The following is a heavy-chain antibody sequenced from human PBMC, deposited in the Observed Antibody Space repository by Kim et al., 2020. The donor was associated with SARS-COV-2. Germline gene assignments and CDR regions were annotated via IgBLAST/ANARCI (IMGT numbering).Heavy chain of an antibody. J-gene: IGHJ5*02. D-gene: IGHD6-6*01. CDR3: ARQAYSSSSVWFDP. CDR1: GDSISSSGYY. CDR2: MYYGGNY. Sequence: SETLSLTCSVSGDSISSSGYYWGWIRQPPGKGLEWIGSMYYGGNYYYYNPSLKSRVTISEDTSKNQFSLTLTSVTAADTAVYFCARQAYSSSSVWFDPWGLGTLVTDSS. V-gene: IGHV4-39*01.